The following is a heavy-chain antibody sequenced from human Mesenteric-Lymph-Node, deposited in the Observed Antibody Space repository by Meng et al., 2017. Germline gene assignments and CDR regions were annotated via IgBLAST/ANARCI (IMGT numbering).Heavy chain of an antibody. CDR3: AKAPFPKPDSSTSIGGY. CDR1: GFTFSSFG. V-gene: IGHV3-33*06. Sequence: GGSLRLSCAASGFTFSSFGMHWVRQAPGKGLEWVAVIWYDGSNKYYADSVKGRFTISRDNSKNTLYLQLNSLRAEDTALYYCAKAPFPKPDSSTSIGGYWGQGTLVTVSS. D-gene: IGHD2-2*01. CDR2: IWYDGSNK. J-gene: IGHJ4*02.